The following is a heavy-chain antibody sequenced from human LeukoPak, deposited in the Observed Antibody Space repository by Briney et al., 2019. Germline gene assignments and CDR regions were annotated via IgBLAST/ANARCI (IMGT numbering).Heavy chain of an antibody. Sequence: GGSLRLSCPVSGFTFSNYSMNWVRQAPGKGLEWVSYISRSSSTILYADSVKGRFTISRDKAKNSVYLQMNSLRDEDTAVYHCVRIRDSGSYYFYYGMDVWGQGTTVTVSS. CDR2: ISRSSSTI. CDR1: GFTFSNYS. J-gene: IGHJ6*02. V-gene: IGHV3-48*02. D-gene: IGHD1-26*01. CDR3: VRIRDSGSYYFYYGMDV.